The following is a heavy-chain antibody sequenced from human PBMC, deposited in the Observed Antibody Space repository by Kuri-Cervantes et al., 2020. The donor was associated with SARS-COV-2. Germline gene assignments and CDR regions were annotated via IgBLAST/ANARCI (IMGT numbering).Heavy chain of an antibody. J-gene: IGHJ1*01. CDR3: ASLITIFGVVRAEYFQH. CDR1: GGTSSSYA. Sequence: SVKVSCKASGGTSSSYAISWVRQAPGQGLEWMGGIIPIFGTANYAQKFQGRVTITADESTSTAYMELSSLRSEDTAVYYCASLITIFGVVRAEYFQHWGQGTLVTVSS. V-gene: IGHV1-69*13. D-gene: IGHD3-3*01. CDR2: IIPIFGTA.